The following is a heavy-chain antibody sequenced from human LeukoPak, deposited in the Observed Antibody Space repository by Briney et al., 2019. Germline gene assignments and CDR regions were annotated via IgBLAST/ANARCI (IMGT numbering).Heavy chain of an antibody. D-gene: IGHD3-3*01. V-gene: IGHV4-59*12. Sequence: SETMSLTCTVSAGSISNYYWSWIRQPPGKGLEWIGYIYYSGSTNYNPSLKSRVTISIDTSKNQFSLKLSSVTAADTAVYYCASPPHYAIFGVVQPAGPDYFDYWGQGTLVTVSS. J-gene: IGHJ4*02. CDR2: IYYSGST. CDR3: ASPPHYAIFGVVQPAGPDYFDY. CDR1: AGSISNYY.